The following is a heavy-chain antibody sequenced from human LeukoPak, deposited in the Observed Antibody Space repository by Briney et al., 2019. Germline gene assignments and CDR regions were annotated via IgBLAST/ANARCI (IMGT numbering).Heavy chain of an antibody. V-gene: IGHV1-2*02. J-gene: IGHJ4*02. CDR2: INPDSGST. Sequence: GASVKVSCKTSGYIFTGYYVHWVRQAPGQGLQWMGCINPDSGSTRLAQEFEGSLIMTRDTSISTAYMELSSLRSDDTAIYYCARGRHFDSDGYYAAFYFDHWGQGTLVTVSS. CDR3: ARGRHFDSDGYYAAFYFDH. D-gene: IGHD3-22*01. CDR1: GYIFTGYY.